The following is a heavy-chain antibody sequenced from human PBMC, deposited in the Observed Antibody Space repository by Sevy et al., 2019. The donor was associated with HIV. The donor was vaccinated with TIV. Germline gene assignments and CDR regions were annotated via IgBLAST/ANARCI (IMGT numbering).Heavy chain of an antibody. Sequence: GGSLRLSCSASGFTFSSYAMHWVRQAPGKGLEYVSAISCNGGSTYYADSVKGRFTISRDNSKNTLYLQMSSLRAEDTAVYYCVKDQRGSSSWPDAFDIWGQGTMVTVSS. CDR3: VKDQRGSSSWPDAFDI. D-gene: IGHD6-13*01. CDR2: ISCNGGST. J-gene: IGHJ3*02. V-gene: IGHV3-64D*06. CDR1: GFTFSSYA.